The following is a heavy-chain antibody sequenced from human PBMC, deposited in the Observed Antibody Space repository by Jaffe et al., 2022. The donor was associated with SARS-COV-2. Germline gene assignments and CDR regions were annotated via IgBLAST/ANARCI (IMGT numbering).Heavy chain of an antibody. J-gene: IGHJ5*02. CDR3: ASRESIVATILWGPPGT. CDR1: GGSISSSSYY. V-gene: IGHV4-39*01. CDR2: IYYSGST. Sequence: QLQLQESGPGLVKPSETLSLTCTVSGGSISSSSYYWGWIRQPPGKGLEWIGSIYYSGSTYYNPSLKSRVTISVDTSKNQFSLKLSSVTAADTAVYYCASRESIVATILWGPPGTWGQGTLVTVSS. D-gene: IGHD5-12*01.